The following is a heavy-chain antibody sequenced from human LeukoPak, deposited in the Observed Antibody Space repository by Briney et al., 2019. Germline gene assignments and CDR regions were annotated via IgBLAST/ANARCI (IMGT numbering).Heavy chain of an antibody. J-gene: IGHJ4*02. CDR2: ISYDGSNK. V-gene: IGHV3-30-3*01. Sequence: GGSLRLSCAASGFTFSSYAMHWVRQAPGKGLEWVAVISYDGSNKYYADSVKGRFTISRDNSKNTLYLQMNSLRAEDTAVYYCARSFHPRSPPDYWGQGTLVTVSS. D-gene: IGHD3-10*01. CDR3: ARSFHPRSPPDY. CDR1: GFTFSSYA.